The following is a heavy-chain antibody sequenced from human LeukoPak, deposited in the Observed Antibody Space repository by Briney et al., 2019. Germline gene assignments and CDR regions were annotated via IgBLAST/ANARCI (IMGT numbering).Heavy chain of an antibody. J-gene: IGHJ4*02. CDR1: GGSISSSSYY. CDR2: IYYSGST. V-gene: IGHV4-39*01. CDR3: ARQESSDTAMVSY. Sequence: SETLSLTCTVSGGSISSSSYYWGWIRQPPGKGLEWIGSIYYSGSTYYNPSLKSRVTISVDTSKNQFSLKLSSVTAADTAVYYCARQESSDTAMVSYWGQGTPVTVSS. D-gene: IGHD5-18*01.